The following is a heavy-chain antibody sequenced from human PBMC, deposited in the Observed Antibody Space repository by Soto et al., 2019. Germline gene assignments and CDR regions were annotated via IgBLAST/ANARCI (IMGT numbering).Heavy chain of an antibody. CDR1: GGSISSGGYY. Sequence: SETLSLTCTVSGGSISSGGYYWSWIRQHPGKGLEWIGYIYYSGSTYYNPSLKSRVTISVDTSKNQFSLKLSSVTAADTAVYYCASGATGDDYYDSSGYFPYYFDYWGQGTLVTVSS. J-gene: IGHJ4*02. CDR3: ASGATGDDYYDSSGYFPYYFDY. CDR2: IYYSGST. V-gene: IGHV4-31*03. D-gene: IGHD3-22*01.